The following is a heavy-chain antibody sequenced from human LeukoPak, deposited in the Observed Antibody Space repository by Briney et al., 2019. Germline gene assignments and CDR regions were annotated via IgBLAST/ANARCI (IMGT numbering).Heavy chain of an antibody. J-gene: IGHJ6*03. Sequence: SETLSLTCAVYGGSFSGYYWSWIRQPPGKGLEWIGEINHSGGTNYNPSLKSRVTISVDTSKNQFSLKLSSVTAADTAVYYCARGTGAIVVVPAAKDYYMDVWGKGTTVTVSS. CDR3: ARGTGAIVVVPAAKDYYMDV. CDR2: INHSGGT. V-gene: IGHV4-34*01. D-gene: IGHD2-2*01. CDR1: GGSFSGYY.